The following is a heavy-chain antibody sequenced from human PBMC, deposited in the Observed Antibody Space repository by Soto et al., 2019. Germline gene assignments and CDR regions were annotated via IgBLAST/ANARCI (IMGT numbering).Heavy chain of an antibody. CDR1: GYTFTSYD. CDR2: MNPNSGNT. CDR3: AREAGGAFDI. D-gene: IGHD3-10*01. V-gene: IGHV1-8*01. J-gene: IGHJ3*02. Sequence: QVQLVQSGAEVKKPGASVKVSCKASGYTFTSYDINWVRQATGQGLEWMGWMNPNSGNTGYAQKFRGXAXMXWNTSISTAYMELSTLRSEDTAVYYCAREAGGAFDIWGQGTMVTVSS.